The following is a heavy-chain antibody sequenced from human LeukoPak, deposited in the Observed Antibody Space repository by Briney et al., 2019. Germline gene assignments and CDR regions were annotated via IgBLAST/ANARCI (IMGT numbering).Heavy chain of an antibody. CDR1: GSTFENNW. D-gene: IGHD3-3*01. CDR2: MKQDGSEK. Sequence: GGPLNPSFAAPGSTFENNWLTWSRKAPGKGLNWVANMKQDGSEKYYVDSVKGRFTISRDNAKNSLYLQMNSLRAEDTAVYYCARVSTIFCGAVDYWGQGTLVTVSS. V-gene: IGHV3-7*05. CDR3: ARVSTIFCGAVDY. J-gene: IGHJ4*02.